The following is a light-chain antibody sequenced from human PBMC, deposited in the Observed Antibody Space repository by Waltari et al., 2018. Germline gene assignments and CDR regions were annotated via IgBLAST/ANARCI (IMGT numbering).Light chain of an antibody. CDR2: RNN. J-gene: IGLJ2*01. V-gene: IGLV1-47*01. Sequence: QSILTQPTSASGTPGQRVTISCSGSSPNIASHSVSWYQEVPGTAPKLLIYRNNQRPSGVPDRFSGSKSGTSASLAISGLRSEDEAHYYCAAWDDSLSGHMVFGGGTKLTVL. CDR1: SPNIASHS. CDR3: AAWDDSLSGHMV.